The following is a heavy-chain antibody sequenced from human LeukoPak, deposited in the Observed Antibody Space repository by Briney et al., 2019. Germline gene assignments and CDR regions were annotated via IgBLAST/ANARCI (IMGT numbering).Heavy chain of an antibody. J-gene: IGHJ5*02. D-gene: IGHD2-2*02. CDR2: INGSGGST. CDR3: AKDQYQLLYET. CDR1: GFTFSSYA. V-gene: IGHV3-23*01. Sequence: GGSLRLSCAASGFTFSSYAMSWVRQAPGKGLEWVSAINGSGGSTYYADSVKGRFTISRDNSKNTLYLQMNSLRAEDTAVYYCAKDQYQLLYETWGQGTLVTVSS.